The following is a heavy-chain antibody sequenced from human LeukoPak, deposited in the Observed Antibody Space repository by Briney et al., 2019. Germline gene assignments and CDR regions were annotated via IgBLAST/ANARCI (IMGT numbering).Heavy chain of an antibody. Sequence: GGSLRLSCAASGFTFSSYNMNWVRQAPGKGLEWVSSISRSSSYIYYADSLKGRFTISRDNAKNSLYLQMNSLRAEDTAVYYCARVDIGGYYSDIDNWGQGNLVTVSS. D-gene: IGHD1-26*01. CDR1: GFTFSSYN. CDR2: ISRSSSYI. CDR3: ARVDIGGYYSDIDN. V-gene: IGHV3-21*01. J-gene: IGHJ4*02.